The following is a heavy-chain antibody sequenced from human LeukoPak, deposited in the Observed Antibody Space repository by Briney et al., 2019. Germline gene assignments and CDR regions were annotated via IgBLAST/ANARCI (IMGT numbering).Heavy chain of an antibody. J-gene: IGHJ4*02. CDR3: ARGGAARPDF. Sequence: PWGSLRLSCAASGFTFSTYWMSRFRQTPGKGLEWVAKIKADGGEKDHVASVKGRFTISRDNAKNSLYLQMNSLRVEDTAVYYCARGGAARPDFWGQGTLVTVSS. CDR2: IKADGGEK. V-gene: IGHV3-7*01. D-gene: IGHD6-6*01. CDR1: GFTFSTYW.